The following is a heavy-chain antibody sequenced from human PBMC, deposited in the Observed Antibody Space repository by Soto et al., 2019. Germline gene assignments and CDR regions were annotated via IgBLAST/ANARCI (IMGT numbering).Heavy chain of an antibody. Sequence: QVQLVQSGAEVKKPGASVKVSCKASGYTFTSYGISWVRQAPGQGLEWMGWISAYNGNTNYAQKLQGRVTMTTDTSTSTAYMELRSLRSDDTAVYYCARDYYDILTGYYKSYYYYGMDVWGQGTTVTVS. CDR1: GYTFTSYG. D-gene: IGHD3-9*01. CDR2: ISAYNGNT. J-gene: IGHJ6*02. V-gene: IGHV1-18*01. CDR3: ARDYYDILTGYYKSYYYYGMDV.